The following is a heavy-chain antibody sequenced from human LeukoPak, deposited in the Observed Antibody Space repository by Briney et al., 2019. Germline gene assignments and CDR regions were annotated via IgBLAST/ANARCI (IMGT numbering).Heavy chain of an antibody. Sequence: GESLKISGNASRSCVKNYCIKRGRLVPGNGLEWMGRIDPSDSYTNYSPSFQGHVTISVDKSITTAYLQWDRLKASDTAMYCCARPFSSGSDCKLLPYWGQGTLVTVSS. CDR1: RSCVKNYC. D-gene: IGHD2-21*02. J-gene: IGHJ4*02. V-gene: IGHV5-10-1*01. CDR3: ARPFSSGSDCKLLPY. CDR2: IDPSDSYT.